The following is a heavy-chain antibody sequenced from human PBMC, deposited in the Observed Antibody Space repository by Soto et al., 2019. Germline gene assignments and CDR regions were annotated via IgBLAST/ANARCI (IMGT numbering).Heavy chain of an antibody. Sequence: WETLSLTCAVYGGSFSGYYWSWIRQPPGKGLEWIGEINHSGSTNYNPSLKSRVTISVDTSKNQFSLKLSSVTAADTAVYYCARLALLWFGELYDYYYGMDVWGQGTTVTVS. CDR2: INHSGST. CDR3: ARLALLWFGELYDYYYGMDV. D-gene: IGHD3-10*01. CDR1: GGSFSGYY. V-gene: IGHV4-34*01. J-gene: IGHJ6*02.